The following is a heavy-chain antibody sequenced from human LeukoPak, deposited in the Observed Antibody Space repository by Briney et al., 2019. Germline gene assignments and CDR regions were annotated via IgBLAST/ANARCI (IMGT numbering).Heavy chain of an antibody. CDR1: GGSISSAGFY. CDR3: ARERESTIFGVVIPDAFDI. V-gene: IGHV4-31*03. J-gene: IGHJ3*02. CDR2: IYYSGNT. Sequence: PSQTLSLTCTVSGGSISSAGFYWSWIRQHPGKGLEWIGYIYYSGNTYYNPSLRGRVTISLDTSKNQFSLKLSSVTAADTAVYYCARERESTIFGVVIPDAFDIWGQGTMVTVSS. D-gene: IGHD3-3*01.